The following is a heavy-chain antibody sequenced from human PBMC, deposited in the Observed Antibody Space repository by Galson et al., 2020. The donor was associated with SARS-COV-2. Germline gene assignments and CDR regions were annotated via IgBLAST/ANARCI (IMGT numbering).Heavy chain of an antibody. CDR2: IYYSGST. CDR1: GGSISSYY. Sequence: SETLSLTCTVSGGSISSYYWSWIRQPPGKGLEWIGYIYYSGSTNYNPSLKSRVTISVDTSKNQFSLKLSSVTAADTAVYYCARVLHDYVWGSYRPYYFDYWGQGTLVTVSS. V-gene: IGHV4-59*01. J-gene: IGHJ4*02. D-gene: IGHD3-16*02. CDR3: ARVLHDYVWGSYRPYYFDY.